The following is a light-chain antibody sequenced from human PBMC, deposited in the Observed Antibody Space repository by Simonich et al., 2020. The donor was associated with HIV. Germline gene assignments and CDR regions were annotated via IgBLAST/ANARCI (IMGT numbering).Light chain of an antibody. CDR2: DVS. V-gene: IGLV2-14*01. CDR1: SSDVGGYNY. Sequence: QSALTQPASVSWSPGPSITISCTGTSSDVGGYNYVSWFQQHPGQAPKLMIYDVSNRPSGVSKRFSGSKSGNTASLTISGLQAEDESDYYCSSYTSSSTFVFGGGTKLTVL. CDR3: SSYTSSSTFV. J-gene: IGLJ2*01.